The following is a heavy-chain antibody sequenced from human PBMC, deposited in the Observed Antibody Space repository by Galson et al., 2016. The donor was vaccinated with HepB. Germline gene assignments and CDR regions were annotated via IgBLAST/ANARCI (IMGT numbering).Heavy chain of an antibody. CDR2: IYYSGST. J-gene: IGHJ5*02. D-gene: IGHD6-19*01. Sequence: ETLSLTCTVSGGSISSYYWNWIRQPPGKGLELIGYIYYSGSTNYNHSLKSRVTISRDTSKNQFSLKLSSVTAADPAVYYCARARYSSGLYNWFDPWGQGALVTVSS. CDR3: ARARYSSGLYNWFDP. V-gene: IGHV4-59*01. CDR1: GGSISSYY.